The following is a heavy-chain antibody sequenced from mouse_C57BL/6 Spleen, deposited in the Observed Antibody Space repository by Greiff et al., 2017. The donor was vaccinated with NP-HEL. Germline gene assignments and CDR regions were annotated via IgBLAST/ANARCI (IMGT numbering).Heavy chain of an antibody. CDR1: GFTFSDYG. V-gene: IGHV5-17*01. CDR2: ISSGSSTI. J-gene: IGHJ4*01. Sequence: EVKLMESGGGLVKPGGSLKLSCAASGFTFSDYGMHWVRQAPEKGLEWVAYISSGSSTIYYADTVKGRFTISRDNAKNTLFLQMTSLRSEDTAMYYCARRTYGYDDYAMDYWGQGTSVTVSS. D-gene: IGHD2-2*01. CDR3: ARRTYGYDDYAMDY.